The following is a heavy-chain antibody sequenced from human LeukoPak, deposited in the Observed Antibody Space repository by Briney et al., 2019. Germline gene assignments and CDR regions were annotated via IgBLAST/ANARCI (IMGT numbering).Heavy chain of an antibody. CDR1: GFTFSSYG. J-gene: IGHJ4*02. CDR3: AKQLHSGGSCDSAFDF. Sequence: PGGSLRLSCSASGFTFSSYGMHWVRQAPGKGLEHVSAISRKGGSTYYADSVKGRFTISRDNSKNTLYLHMNSLRADDPAVYYCAKQLHSGGSCDSAFDFWGQGTLVTVSS. V-gene: IGHV3-64*04. D-gene: IGHD2-15*01. CDR2: ISRKGGST.